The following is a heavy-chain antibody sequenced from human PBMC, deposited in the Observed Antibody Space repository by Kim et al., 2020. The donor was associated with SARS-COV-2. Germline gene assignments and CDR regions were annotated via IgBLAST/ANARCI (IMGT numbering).Heavy chain of an antibody. V-gene: IGHV4-59*13. CDR2: IYYSGST. J-gene: IGHJ4*02. D-gene: IGHD4-17*01. CDR3: ARGAGGDSWVDY. Sequence: SETLSLTCTVSGGSMSSYYWSWIRQPPGKGLEWIGYIYYSGSTNYNPSLKSRVTISVDTSKNQFSLKLSSVTAADTAVYYCARGAGGDSWVDYWGQGTLVTVSS. CDR1: GGSMSSYY.